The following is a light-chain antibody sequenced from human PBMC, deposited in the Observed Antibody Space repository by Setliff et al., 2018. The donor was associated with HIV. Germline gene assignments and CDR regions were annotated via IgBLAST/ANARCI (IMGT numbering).Light chain of an antibody. J-gene: IGLJ1*01. V-gene: IGLV2-23*02. CDR2: DVT. Sequence: QSALTQPASVSGSPGQSITISCTGTSSDVGGYNYVSWYQHYPGKAPKFMIYDVTTRPSGVSNRFSSSKSGNTASLTISGLQAEDEADYFCCSYVTGSTYVCGTGTKVTVL. CDR3: CSYVTGSTYV. CDR1: SSDVGGYNY.